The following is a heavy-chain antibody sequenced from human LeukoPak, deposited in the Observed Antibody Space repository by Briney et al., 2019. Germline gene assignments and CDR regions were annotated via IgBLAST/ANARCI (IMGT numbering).Heavy chain of an antibody. V-gene: IGHV3-9*01. CDR2: ISWNSGSI. CDR1: GFTFDDYA. J-gene: IGHJ4*02. D-gene: IGHD2-15*01. CDR3: AKAAPENIVVVVAAIHLPLHFDY. Sequence: GRSLRLSCAASGFTFDDYAMHWVRQAPGKGLEWVSGISWNSGSIGYADPVKGRFTISRDNAKNSLYLQMNSLRAEDTALYYCAKAAPENIVVVVAAIHLPLHFDYWGQGTLVTVSS.